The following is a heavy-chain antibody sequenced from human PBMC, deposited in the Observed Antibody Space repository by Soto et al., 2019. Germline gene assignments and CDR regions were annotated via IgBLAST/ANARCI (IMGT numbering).Heavy chain of an antibody. CDR3: ARERGDCIDGVCYNFYFDY. CDR1: GGSINSGDYY. D-gene: IGHD2-8*01. V-gene: IGHV4-30-4*01. Sequence: SETLSLTCTVSGGSINSGDYYWSWIRQSPGKGMEWMGYIHYSGITYYNPSLKSRVTISVDTSKNQFSLKLNSVTAADTVVYYCARERGDCIDGVCYNFYFDYWGRGTLVTVS. J-gene: IGHJ4*02. CDR2: IHYSGIT.